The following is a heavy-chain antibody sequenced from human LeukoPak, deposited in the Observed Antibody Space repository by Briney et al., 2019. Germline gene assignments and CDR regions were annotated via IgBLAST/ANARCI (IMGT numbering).Heavy chain of an antibody. CDR1: GFTFSSYW. Sequence: GGSLRLSCAASGFTFSSYWMSWVRQAPGKGLEWVANIKQDGSEKYYVDSVKGRFTISRDNAKNSLYLQMNSLRAEDTAVYYCAREGKDIVVVPAAILTDLLDYWGQGTLVTVSS. J-gene: IGHJ4*02. CDR2: IKQDGSEK. CDR3: AREGKDIVVVPAAILTDLLDY. D-gene: IGHD2-2*01. V-gene: IGHV3-7*01.